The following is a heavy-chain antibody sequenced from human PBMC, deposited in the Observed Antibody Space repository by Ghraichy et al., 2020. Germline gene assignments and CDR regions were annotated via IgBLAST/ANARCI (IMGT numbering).Heavy chain of an antibody. CDR2: IDWDDDK. Sequence: SGPTLVKPTQTLTLTCTFSGFSLSTSGMCVSWIRQPPGKALEWLARIDWDDDKYYSTSLKTRLTISKDTSKNQVVLTMTNMDPVDTATYYCARIQVGATRSVAFDAFDIWGQGTMVTVSS. CDR3: ARIQVGATRSVAFDAFDI. J-gene: IGHJ3*02. CDR1: GFSLSTSGMC. D-gene: IGHD1-26*01. V-gene: IGHV2-70*11.